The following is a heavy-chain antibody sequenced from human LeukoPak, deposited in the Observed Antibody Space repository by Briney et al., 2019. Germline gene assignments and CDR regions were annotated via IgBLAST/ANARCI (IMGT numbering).Heavy chain of an antibody. CDR2: ISYDGSNK. CDR1: GFTFSSYA. Sequence: GGSLRLSCAASGFTFSSYAMHWVRQAPGKGLEWVAVISYDGSNKYYADSVKGRFTISRDNSKNTLYLQMNCLRAEDTAVYYCARAERFSGGFDYWGQGTLVTVSS. D-gene: IGHD2-15*01. CDR3: ARAERFSGGFDY. J-gene: IGHJ4*02. V-gene: IGHV3-30-3*01.